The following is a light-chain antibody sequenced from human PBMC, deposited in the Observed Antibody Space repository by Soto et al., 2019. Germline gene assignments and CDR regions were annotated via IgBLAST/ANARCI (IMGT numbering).Light chain of an antibody. CDR2: GAS. CDR3: QQYDSSPPYT. J-gene: IGKJ2*01. Sequence: EIVLTQSPGTLSLSPGERATLSCRASQSVSSSYLAWYQQKPGQAPRLLIYGASSMATGIPDRFSGSGSGRDFTLTISRLEPEDFAVYYCQQYDSSPPYTFGQGTKLEIK. V-gene: IGKV3-20*01. CDR1: QSVSSSY.